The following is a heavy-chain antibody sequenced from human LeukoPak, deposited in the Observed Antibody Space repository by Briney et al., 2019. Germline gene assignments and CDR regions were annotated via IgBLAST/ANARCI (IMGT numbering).Heavy chain of an antibody. CDR2: ISPYSGNT. D-gene: IGHD5-24*01. CDR3: AREMATSVNQFDY. Sequence: ASVKVSCKASGYTFTSYGISWVRQAPGQGLEWMGWISPYSGNTNYAQKLQGRVTMTTDTSTTTAYMELRSLRSDDTAVNYCAREMATSVNQFDYWGQGTLVTVSS. V-gene: IGHV1-18*01. CDR1: GYTFTSYG. J-gene: IGHJ4*02.